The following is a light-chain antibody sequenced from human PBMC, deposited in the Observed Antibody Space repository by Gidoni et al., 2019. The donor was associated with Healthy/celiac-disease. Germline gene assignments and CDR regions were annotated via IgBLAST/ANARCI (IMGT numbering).Light chain of an antibody. CDR2: AAS. CDR1: QGISSY. Sequence: IQMTQSPSSLAASVGDRVTITCRASQGISSYLNWYQQKPGKAPKLLIYAASSLQSGVPSRFSGSGSGTDFTLTISSLQPEDFATYYCQQCYSTPRSFGQGTKLEIK. V-gene: IGKV1-39*01. CDR3: QQCYSTPRS. J-gene: IGKJ2*04.